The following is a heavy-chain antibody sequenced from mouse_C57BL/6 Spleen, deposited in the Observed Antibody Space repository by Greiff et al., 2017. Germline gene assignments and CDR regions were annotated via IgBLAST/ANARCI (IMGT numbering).Heavy chain of an antibody. V-gene: IGHV1-80*01. CDR3: ARYGNRYFDV. J-gene: IGHJ1*03. CDR2: IYPGDGDT. CDR1: GYAFRSYW. D-gene: IGHD2-1*01. Sequence: QVQLQQSGAELVKPGASVKISCKASGYAFRSYWMNWVTQRPGKGLEWIGQIYPGDGDTNYNGQFKGKATLTADKSSSTAYMQLSSLTSEDSAVYFCARYGNRYFDVWGTGTTVTVSA.